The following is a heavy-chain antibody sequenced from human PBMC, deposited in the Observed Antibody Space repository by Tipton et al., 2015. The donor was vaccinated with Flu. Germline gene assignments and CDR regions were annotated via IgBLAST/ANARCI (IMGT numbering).Heavy chain of an antibody. CDR1: GGSISSYY. J-gene: IGHJ4*02. Sequence: TLSLTCTVSGGSISSYYWSWIRQPPGKGLEWIGYIYYSGSTNYNPSLKSRVTISVDTSKNQFSLKLSSVTAADTAVYYCARRAVAGNYPFDFWGQGTLVTVS. CDR2: IYYSGST. D-gene: IGHD6-19*01. CDR3: ARRAVAGNYPFDF. V-gene: IGHV4-59*01.